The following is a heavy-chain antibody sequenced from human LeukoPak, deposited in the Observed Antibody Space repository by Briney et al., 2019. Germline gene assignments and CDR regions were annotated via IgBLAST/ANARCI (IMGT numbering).Heavy chain of an antibody. CDR3: TRDHGDYSFDY. Sequence: GGSLRLSCVASGFTFSNYGMNWVRQAPGKGLEWVAIIWFDGSNIYYADSVKGRLTISRDNSKNTLFLQMNSLRAEDTGVYYCTRDHGDYSFDYWGQGTLVTVSS. CDR1: GFTFSNYG. CDR2: IWFDGSNI. V-gene: IGHV3-33*01. D-gene: IGHD4-17*01. J-gene: IGHJ4*02.